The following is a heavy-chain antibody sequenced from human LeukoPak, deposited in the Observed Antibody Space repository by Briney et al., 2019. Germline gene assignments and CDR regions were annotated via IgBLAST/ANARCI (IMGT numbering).Heavy chain of an antibody. CDR2: IRYSGST. D-gene: IGHD5/OR15-5a*01. J-gene: IGHJ5*02. Sequence: SETLSLTCNVSGGSISSNTYFWGWVRRPPGKGLEWVGSIRYSGSTYYNPSLKSRVTISVDTSKNQFSLNLSSLTAADTAVYYCATSDTVSTYSWFDPWGQGTLVTVS. V-gene: IGHV4-39*01. CDR3: ATSDTVSTYSWFDP. CDR1: GGSISSNTYF.